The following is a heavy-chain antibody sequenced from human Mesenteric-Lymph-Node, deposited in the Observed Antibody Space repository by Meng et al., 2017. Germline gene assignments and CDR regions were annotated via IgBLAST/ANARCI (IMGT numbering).Heavy chain of an antibody. CDR3: AKALGWGGTDTFDI. Sequence: SLKISCAASGFTFDDYAMHRVRQAPGKGLEWVSVISWNRGNIAYADSVKGRFTISRDNAKNSLYLQMNSLRTEDTALYYCAKALGWGGTDTFDIWGQGTMVTVSS. J-gene: IGHJ3*02. D-gene: IGHD3-16*01. V-gene: IGHV3-9*01. CDR2: ISWNRGNI. CDR1: GFTFDDYA.